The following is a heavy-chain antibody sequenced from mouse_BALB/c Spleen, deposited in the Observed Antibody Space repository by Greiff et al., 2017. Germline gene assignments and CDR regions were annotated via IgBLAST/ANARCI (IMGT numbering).Heavy chain of an antibody. J-gene: IGHJ3*01. CDR2: INPSTGYT. V-gene: IGHV1-7*01. D-gene: IGHD2-14*01. CDR1: GYTFTSYW. Sequence: VQLQQSGAELAKPGASVKMSCKASGYTFTSYWMHWVKQRPGQGLEWIGYINPSTGYTEYNQKFKDKATLTADKSSSTAYMQLSSLTSEDSAVYYCARPYRYPWFAYWGQGTLVTVSA. CDR3: ARPYRYPWFAY.